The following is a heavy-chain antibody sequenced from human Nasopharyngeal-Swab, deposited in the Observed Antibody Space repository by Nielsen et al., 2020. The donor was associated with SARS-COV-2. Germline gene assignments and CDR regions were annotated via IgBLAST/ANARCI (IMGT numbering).Heavy chain of an antibody. Sequence: GESLKISCAASGLTFSSYGMHWVRQAPGKGLEWVAVISYDGSNKYYADSVKGRFTISRDNSKNTLYLQMNSLRAEDTAVYYCAKALAAMDDYYYYGMDVWGQGTTVTVSS. CDR2: ISYDGSNK. J-gene: IGHJ6*02. CDR1: GLTFSSYG. V-gene: IGHV3-30*18. D-gene: IGHD5-18*01. CDR3: AKALAAMDDYYYYGMDV.